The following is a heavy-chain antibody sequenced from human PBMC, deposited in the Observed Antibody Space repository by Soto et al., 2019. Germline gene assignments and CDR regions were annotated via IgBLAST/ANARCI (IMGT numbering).Heavy chain of an antibody. V-gene: IGHV3-7*01. CDR2: IKQDGSEK. CDR1: GFTFSSYW. Sequence: GGSLRLSCAVSGFTFSSYWMSWVRQAPGKGLEWVGNIKQDGSEKYYVDSVKGRFTVSRDNAKNSLYLQMNSLRGEDTAVYYCARLIVGAIDFWGQGSRVTVSS. CDR3: ARLIVGAIDF. D-gene: IGHD1-26*01. J-gene: IGHJ4*02.